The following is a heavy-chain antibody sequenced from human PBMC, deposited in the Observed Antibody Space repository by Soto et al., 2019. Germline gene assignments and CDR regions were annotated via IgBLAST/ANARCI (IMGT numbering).Heavy chain of an antibody. CDR3: ARDPHSSGWQSMYYYGLDV. V-gene: IGHV1-69*13. CDR1: GVTFGNYG. J-gene: IGHJ6*02. D-gene: IGHD6-19*01. Sequence: SVKVSCKVSGVTFGNYGYSWVRQAPGQGLEWMGGIIPLFPKRDCAQKFQGRLTIIADESTSTTFLELSSLRSEDTAVYYCARDPHSSGWQSMYYYGLDVWGQGTTVTVSS. CDR2: IIPLFPKR.